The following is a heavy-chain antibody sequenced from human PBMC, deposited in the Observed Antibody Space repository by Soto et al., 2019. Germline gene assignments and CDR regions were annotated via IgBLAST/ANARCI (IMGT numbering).Heavy chain of an antibody. CDR3: ARGGSEGGLDV. Sequence: QMQLQESGPGVVKPSETLSLTCTVSGASISTYYWTWIQQAPGKGLEWIGYLYYSGNTNYNPSLKSRVTMSVDTSKNHFYLTLTSATAADTAVYFCARGGSEGGLDVWGQGTTVAVSS. V-gene: IGHV4-59*01. CDR2: LYYSGNT. CDR1: GASISTYY. J-gene: IGHJ6*02. D-gene: IGHD3-10*01.